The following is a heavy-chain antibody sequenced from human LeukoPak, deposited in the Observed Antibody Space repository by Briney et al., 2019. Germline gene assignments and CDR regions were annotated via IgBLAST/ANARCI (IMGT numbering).Heavy chain of an antibody. CDR1: GYTFTNYG. V-gene: IGHV1-18*01. Sequence: EASVKFSCKTSGYTFTNYGISWVGQAARLGLEWMGWISAYNSNTNYAQQVQDRVTMTTDRSTSIAYMELRSLRFDDTDVYSCARDQSVRLLQTSSTYFKHVFAIWGQGSMVTVSS. D-gene: IGHD6-13*01. CDR3: ARDQSVRLLQTSSTYFKHVFAI. CDR2: ISAYNSNT. J-gene: IGHJ3*02.